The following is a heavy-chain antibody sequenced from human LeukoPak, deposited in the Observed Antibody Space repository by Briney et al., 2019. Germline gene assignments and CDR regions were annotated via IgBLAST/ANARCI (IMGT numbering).Heavy chain of an antibody. D-gene: IGHD6-13*01. CDR2: IESGSSPI. CDR3: ARRQQAARAFDY. CDR1: GFTFSSSN. V-gene: IGHV3-48*01. J-gene: IGHJ4*02. Sequence: GSLRLSCAASGFTFSSSNMNWVRQAPGKGLEWVSYIESGSSPIYYTDSVKGRFTISRDNAKNSLYLQMNSLRAEDTAVYYCARRQQAARAFDYWGQGTLVTVSS.